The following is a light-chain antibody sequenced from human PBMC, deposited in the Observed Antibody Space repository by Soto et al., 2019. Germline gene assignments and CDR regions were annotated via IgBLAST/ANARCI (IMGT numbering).Light chain of an antibody. CDR1: QSISSW. J-gene: IGKJ1*01. CDR2: KAS. CDR3: QQYNSYSWT. V-gene: IGKV1-5*03. Sequence: DSQMTQSPSTLSASVEDRVTITCRASQSISSWLAWYQQKPGKAPKLLIYKASSLESGVPSRFSGSGSGTEFTLTISSLQPDDFATYYCQQYNSYSWTFGQGTKV.